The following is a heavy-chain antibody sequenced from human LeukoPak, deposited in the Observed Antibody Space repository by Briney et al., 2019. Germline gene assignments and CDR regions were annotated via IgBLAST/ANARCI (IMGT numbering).Heavy chain of an antibody. CDR3: ARDPRSYYYDSSGSLAGAFDI. D-gene: IGHD3-22*01. Sequence: SETLSLTCTVSGGSISSYYWSWIRQPPGKGLEWIGYIYYSGSTNYNPSLKSRVTISVDTSKNQFSLKLSSVTAADTAVYYCARDPRSYYYDSSGSLAGAFDIWGQGTMVTVSS. J-gene: IGHJ3*02. CDR2: IYYSGST. CDR1: GGSISSYY. V-gene: IGHV4-59*01.